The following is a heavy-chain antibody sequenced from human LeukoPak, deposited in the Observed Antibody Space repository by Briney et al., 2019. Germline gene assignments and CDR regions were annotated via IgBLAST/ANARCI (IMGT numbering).Heavy chain of an antibody. J-gene: IGHJ4*02. CDR3: AKDLNYDILTSPFDY. CDR1: GFTFSSYG. V-gene: IGHV3-23*01. CDR2: ISGSGGST. D-gene: IGHD3-9*01. Sequence: GGSLRLSCAASGFTFSSYGMSWVRQAPGKGLEWVSAISGSGGSTYYADSVKGRFTISRDNSKNTLYLQMNSLRAEDTAVYYCAKDLNYDILTSPFDYWGQGTLVTVSS.